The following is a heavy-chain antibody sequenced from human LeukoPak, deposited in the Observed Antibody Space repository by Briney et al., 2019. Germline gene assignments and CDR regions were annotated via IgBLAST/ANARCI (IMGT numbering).Heavy chain of an antibody. CDR3: ARGKVSSGIQVWLPSY. J-gene: IGHJ4*02. CDR1: GYTFTGYS. Sequence: ASVKVSCKASGYTFTGYSIHWVRQAPGQGLERMGWINPNSGGTNYAQKFQGRVTMTRDTSISTAYMELSRLRSDDTAVYYCARGKVSSGIQVWLPSYWGQGTLVTVSS. CDR2: INPNSGGT. D-gene: IGHD5-18*01. V-gene: IGHV1-2*02.